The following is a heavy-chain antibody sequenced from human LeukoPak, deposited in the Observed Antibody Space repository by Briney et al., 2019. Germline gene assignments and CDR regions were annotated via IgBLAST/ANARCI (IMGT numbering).Heavy chain of an antibody. J-gene: IGHJ4*02. CDR2: IFYSGSS. CDR3: AREGGPYRPLDY. Sequence: AETLSLTCTVSGGSISSYYWSWVRQPPGKGLKWIGYIFYSGSSNYNPSLKSRVTMSVDTSKNQFSLKLTSVTAADTAVYYCAREGGPYRPLDYSGQGTLVTVAS. CDR1: GGSISSYY. V-gene: IGHV4-59*01.